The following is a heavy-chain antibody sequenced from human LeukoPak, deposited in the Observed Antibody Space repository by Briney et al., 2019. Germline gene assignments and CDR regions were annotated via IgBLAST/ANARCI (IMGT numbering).Heavy chain of an antibody. Sequence: GGSLRLSCAASGFTFSSYAMNWVRQAPGKGLEWVSCISAGGGNTYYRDTVKGRFTISRDDSENTLYLQMNSLRAEDTAVYYRAKFYSNSWYFFDSWGQGSLVTVSA. V-gene: IGHV3-23*01. CDR2: ISAGGGNT. D-gene: IGHD6-13*01. CDR1: GFTFSSYA. CDR3: AKFYSNSWYFFDS. J-gene: IGHJ4*02.